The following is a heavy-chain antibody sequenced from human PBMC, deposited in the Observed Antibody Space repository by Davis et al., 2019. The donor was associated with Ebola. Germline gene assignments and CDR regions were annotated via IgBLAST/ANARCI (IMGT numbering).Heavy chain of an antibody. J-gene: IGHJ4*02. Sequence: ASVKVSCKASGYTFTGYYMHWVRQAPGQGLEWMGWISAYNGNTNYAQKLQGRVTMTTDTSTSTAYMELRSLRSDDTAVYYCARDPTVTPLDYWGQGTLVTVSS. D-gene: IGHD4-17*01. CDR1: GYTFTGYY. CDR3: ARDPTVTPLDY. V-gene: IGHV1-18*04. CDR2: ISAYNGNT.